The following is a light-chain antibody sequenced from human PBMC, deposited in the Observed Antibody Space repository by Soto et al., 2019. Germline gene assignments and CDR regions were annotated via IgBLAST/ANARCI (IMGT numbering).Light chain of an antibody. J-gene: IGKJ1*01. CDR2: TVS. V-gene: IGKV2-40*01. CDR3: QQYYSYPRT. CDR1: QSLLDSDDGNTY. Sequence: DMVMTQTPLSLPVTPGEPACIXXGSXQSLLDSDDGNTYLDWYLQKPGQSPXLLTYTVSYRASGVPDRFSGSGSGTDFTLKISRVEAEDFATYYCQQYYSYPRTFGQGTKVDI.